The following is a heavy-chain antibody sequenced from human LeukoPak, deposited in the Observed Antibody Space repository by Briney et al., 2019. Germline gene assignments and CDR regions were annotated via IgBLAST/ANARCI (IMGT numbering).Heavy chain of an antibody. D-gene: IGHD6-6*01. CDR2: ISSSVSYI. V-gene: IGHV3-21*06. Sequence: GVSLTLSCAACGFTFSSYSMKWVRQARGKGVEWVSFISSSVSYIYYADSVKGRFTISRDNAKNSLYLQMIGLRAEDTAVYYCARVSSMNYFDYWGRGTLVTVSS. CDR1: GFTFSSYS. J-gene: IGHJ4*02. CDR3: ARVSSMNYFDY.